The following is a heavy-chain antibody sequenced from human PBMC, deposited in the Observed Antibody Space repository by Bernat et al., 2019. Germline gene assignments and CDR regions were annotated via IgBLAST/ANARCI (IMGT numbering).Heavy chain of an antibody. V-gene: IGHV3-48*02. CDR3: ARGLDYGGDYYYYGLDV. CDR2: ISTSGSSI. J-gene: IGHJ6*02. CDR1: GFTFSRYS. D-gene: IGHD4-23*01. Sequence: EVQLVESGGGLVQPGGSLRLSCAASGFTFSRYSMNWVRQAPGKGLEWVSYISTSGSSIYYADSVKGRFTISRDNAKNSLYLQMNSLRDEDTAVYYCARGLDYGGDYYYYGLDVWGQGTTVTVSS.